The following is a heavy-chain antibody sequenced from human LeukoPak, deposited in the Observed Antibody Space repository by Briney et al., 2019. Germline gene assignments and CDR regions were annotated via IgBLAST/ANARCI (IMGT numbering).Heavy chain of an antibody. CDR3: ARGASRDKDY. CDR2: IIPILGIA. Sequence: EASVKVSCKASGGTFSSYATSWVRQAPGQGLEWMGRIIPILGIANYAQKFQGRVTITADKSTSTAYMELSSLRSEDTAVYYCARGASRDKDYWGQGTLVTVSS. V-gene: IGHV1-69*04. J-gene: IGHJ4*02. CDR1: GGTFSSYA.